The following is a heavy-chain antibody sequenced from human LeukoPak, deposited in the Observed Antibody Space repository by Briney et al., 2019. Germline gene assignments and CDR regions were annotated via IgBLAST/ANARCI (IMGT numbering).Heavy chain of an antibody. CDR1: GFTFSSYG. CDR2: IRYDGSNK. J-gene: IGHJ5*02. Sequence: QPGGSLRLSCAASGFTFSSYGMHWVRQAPGKGLEWVAFIRYDGSNKYYADSVKGRFTISRDNSKNTLYLQMNSLRAEDTAVYYCAKALSLWFGELVFDPWGPGTLVTVSS. V-gene: IGHV3-30*02. D-gene: IGHD3-10*01. CDR3: AKALSLWFGELVFDP.